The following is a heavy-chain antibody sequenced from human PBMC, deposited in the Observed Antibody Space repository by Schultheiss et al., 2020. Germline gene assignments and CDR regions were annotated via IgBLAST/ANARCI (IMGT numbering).Heavy chain of an antibody. CDR3: AKALWSSNWYYFDQ. D-gene: IGHD6-13*01. CDR2: ISSDGTDR. V-gene: IGHV3-30*18. J-gene: IGHJ4*02. CDR1: GFTFSAYG. Sequence: GGSLRLSCAASGFTFSAYGMHWVRQAPGKGLEWVAVISSDGTDRSYGDSVKGRCTISRDNSKDTLYLQMNNLRPEDTAMFYCAKALWSSNWYYFDQWGQGTL.